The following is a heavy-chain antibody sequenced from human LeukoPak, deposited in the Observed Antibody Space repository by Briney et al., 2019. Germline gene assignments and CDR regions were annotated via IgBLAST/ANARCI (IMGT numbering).Heavy chain of an antibody. D-gene: IGHD3-10*01. CDR1: GFTFSTYW. CDR2: IKQDGSEK. V-gene: IGHV3-7*01. Sequence: GGSLRLSCAASGFTFSTYWMSWVRQAPGKGLEWVANIKQDGSEKSYVDSVKGQFTISRDNAKNSLYLQMNSLRVEDTAVYYCVRDSDRVRDYWGQGTLVTVSS. J-gene: IGHJ4*02. CDR3: VRDSDRVRDY.